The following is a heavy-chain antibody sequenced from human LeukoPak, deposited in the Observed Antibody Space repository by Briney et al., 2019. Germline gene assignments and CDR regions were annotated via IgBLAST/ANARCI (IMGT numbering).Heavy chain of an antibody. V-gene: IGHV1-2*02. CDR3: ARARYETRIWLKSRYDYYHYMDV. J-gene: IGHJ6*03. CDR2: INLNSRGT. CDR1: GYTLTELS. D-gene: IGHD6-19*01. Sequence: ASVKVSCKVSGYTLTELSMHWVRQAPGQGLEWMGWINLNSRGTNYAQKFQGRVTITRDTSASTAYMELSSLRSEDMAVYYCARARYETRIWLKSRYDYYHYMDVWGKGTTVTASS.